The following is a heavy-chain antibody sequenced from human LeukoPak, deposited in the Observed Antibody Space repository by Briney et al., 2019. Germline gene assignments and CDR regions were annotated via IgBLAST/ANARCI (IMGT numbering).Heavy chain of an antibody. CDR1: GGSISSYY. D-gene: IGHD6-19*01. J-gene: IGHJ5*02. CDR2: IYYSGST. Sequence: SETLSLTCTVSGGSISSYYWSWIRQPPGKGLEWIGYIYYSGSTNYNPSLKSRVTISVDTSKNQFSLKLSSVTAADTAVYYCARRGWLNWFDPWGQGTLVTVSS. V-gene: IGHV4-59*08. CDR3: ARRGWLNWFDP.